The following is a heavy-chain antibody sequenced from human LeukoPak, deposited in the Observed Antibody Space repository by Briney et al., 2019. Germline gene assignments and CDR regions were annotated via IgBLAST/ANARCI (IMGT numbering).Heavy chain of an antibody. D-gene: IGHD4-17*01. V-gene: IGHV1-69*05. Sequence: ASVKVSCKTSGGTFNNSAISWVRQAPGQGLEWLGGIMPLFGTAGYAQKFQGRVTIHKDESTRTVYLELTSLTSDDTAVYYCARDVHGDYGSGWFDPWGQGNLVSVSS. CDR3: ARDVHGDYGSGWFDP. CDR1: GGTFNNSA. J-gene: IGHJ5*02. CDR2: IMPLFGTA.